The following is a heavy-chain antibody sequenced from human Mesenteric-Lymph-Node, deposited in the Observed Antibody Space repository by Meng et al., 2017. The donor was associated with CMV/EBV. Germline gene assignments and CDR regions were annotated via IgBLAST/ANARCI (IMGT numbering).Heavy chain of an antibody. CDR1: GGSFSGYY. V-gene: IGHV4-34*01. CDR3: AREGMDRGSILNALDL. D-gene: IGHD3-10*01. CDR2: TSEGGTT. Sequence: GGSFSGYYSSWIRQSPGKGLEWIGETSEGGTTTYNPAFKSRVTISVDTSKNQFSLRLTSVTAADTAVYYCAREGMDRGSILNALDLWGQGTLVTVSS. J-gene: IGHJ3*01.